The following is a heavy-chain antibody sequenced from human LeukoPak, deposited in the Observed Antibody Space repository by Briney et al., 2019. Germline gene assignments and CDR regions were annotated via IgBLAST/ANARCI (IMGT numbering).Heavy chain of an antibody. V-gene: IGHV4-4*02. D-gene: IGHD1-26*01. CDR2: IYYSGST. Sequence: SETLSLTCAVSGGSISSNNWWNWVRQPPGKGLEWIGSIYYSGSTYYNPSLKSRVTISVDTSKNQFSLKLSSVTAADTAVYYCARVGWELLAYFDYWGQGTLVTVSS. CDR3: ARVGWELLAYFDY. CDR1: GGSISSNNW. J-gene: IGHJ4*02.